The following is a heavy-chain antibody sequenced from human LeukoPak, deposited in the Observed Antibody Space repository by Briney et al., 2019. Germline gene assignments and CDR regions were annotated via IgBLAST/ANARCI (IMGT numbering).Heavy chain of an antibody. V-gene: IGHV3-9*03. D-gene: IGHD6-6*01. Sequence: GRSLRLSCAASGFTFDDYGMHWVRQAPGKGLEWVSGISRDGRGIGYVDSVKGRFTISRDNAKNSLYLQLNTLRPEDMALYYCAREDSSSQGYMDVWGQGTTVTVSS. CDR1: GFTFDDYG. CDR3: AREDSSSQGYMDV. J-gene: IGHJ6*03. CDR2: ISRDGRGI.